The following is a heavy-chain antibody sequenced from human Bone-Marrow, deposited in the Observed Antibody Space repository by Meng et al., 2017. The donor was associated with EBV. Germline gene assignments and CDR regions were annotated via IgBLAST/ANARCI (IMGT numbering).Heavy chain of an antibody. CDR3: ARSQSGNYYYGLDV. J-gene: IGHJ6*02. V-gene: IGHV3-11*01. CDR2: ISSGGTTI. Sequence: GGSGGGLVRPGGSLGLSCAASGFTFSDYCMSWIRQAPGKGLEWISYISSGGTTIYYADSVKGRFTISRDNAKDSVHLQMNSLRADDTAVYYCARSQSGNYYYGLDVWGQGTTVTVSS. CDR1: GFTFSDYC.